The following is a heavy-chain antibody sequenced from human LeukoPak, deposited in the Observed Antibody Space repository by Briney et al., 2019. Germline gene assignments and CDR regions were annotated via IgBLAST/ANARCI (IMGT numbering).Heavy chain of an antibody. CDR2: IIPIFGTA. CDR1: GGTFSSYA. Sequence: ASVKVSCKASGGTFSSYAISWVRQAPGQGLEWMGGIIPIFGTANYAQKFQGRVTMTRNTSISTAYMELSSLRSEDTAVYYCARLSSSWEIDYWGQGTLVTVSS. D-gene: IGHD6-13*01. CDR3: ARLSSSWEIDY. V-gene: IGHV1-69*05. J-gene: IGHJ4*02.